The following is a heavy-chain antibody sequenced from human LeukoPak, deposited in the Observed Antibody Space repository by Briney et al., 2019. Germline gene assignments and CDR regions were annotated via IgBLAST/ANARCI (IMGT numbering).Heavy chain of an antibody. CDR2: IYYSVST. J-gene: IGHJ4*02. D-gene: IGHD3-3*01. V-gene: IGHV4-59*01. Sequence: SETLSLTCTVSGGSISSYYWSWIRQPPGKGLEWIGYIYYSVSTNYNPSLKSRVTISVDTSKNQFSLKLSSVTAADTAVYYCARDTDDFWSGYPYYWGQGTLVTVSS. CDR1: GGSISSYY. CDR3: ARDTDDFWSGYPYY.